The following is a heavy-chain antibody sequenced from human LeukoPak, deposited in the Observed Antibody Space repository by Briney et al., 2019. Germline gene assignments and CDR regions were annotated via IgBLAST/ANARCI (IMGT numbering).Heavy chain of an antibody. V-gene: IGHV3-23*01. D-gene: IGHD5-18*01. CDR1: GFTFSSYA. CDR2: ISGSGGST. Sequence: GSLGLSCAASGFTFSSYAMSWVRQAPGKGLEWVSAISGSGGSTYYADSVKGRFTISRDNSKNTLYLQMNSLRAEDTAVYYCAKDGAMVSYYYGMDVWGKGTTVTVSS. CDR3: AKDGAMVSYYYGMDV. J-gene: IGHJ6*04.